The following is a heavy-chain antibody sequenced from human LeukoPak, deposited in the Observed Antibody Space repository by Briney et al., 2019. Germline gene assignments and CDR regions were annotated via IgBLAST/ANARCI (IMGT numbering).Heavy chain of an antibody. CDR1: GGTFSSYA. J-gene: IGHJ4*02. V-gene: IGHV1-69*05. D-gene: IGHD3-22*01. CDR2: IIPIFGTA. Sequence: SVKVSCKASGGTFSSYAISWVRQAPGQGLEWMGGIIPIFGTANYAQKFQGRVTITTDESTSTAYMELSSLRAEDTAVYYCARFSQLRDSSGYYYSRYFDYWGQGTLVTVSS. CDR3: ARFSQLRDSSGYYYSRYFDY.